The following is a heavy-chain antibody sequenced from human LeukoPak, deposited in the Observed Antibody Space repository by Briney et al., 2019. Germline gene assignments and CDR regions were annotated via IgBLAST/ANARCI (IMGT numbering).Heavy chain of an antibody. D-gene: IGHD3-22*01. CDR2: IIPIFGIA. Sequence: ASVKVSCKASGHTFTSYDINWVRQATGQGLEWMGRIIPIFGIANYAQKFQGRVTITADKSTSTAYMELSSLRSEDTAVYYCARGGNYDSSGYWFGPWGQGTLVTVSS. J-gene: IGHJ5*02. CDR1: GHTFTSYD. CDR3: ARGGNYDSSGYWFGP. V-gene: IGHV1-69*04.